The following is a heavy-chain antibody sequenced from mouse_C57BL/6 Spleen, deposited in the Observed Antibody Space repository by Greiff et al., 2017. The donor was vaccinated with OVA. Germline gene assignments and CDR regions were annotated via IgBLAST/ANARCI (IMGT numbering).Heavy chain of an antibody. V-gene: IGHV1-55*01. D-gene: IGHD1-1*01. J-gene: IGHJ1*03. Sequence: QVQLKQPGAELVKPGASVKMSCKASGYTFTSYWITWVKQRPGQGLEWIGDIYPGSGSTNYNEKFKSKATLTVDTSSSTAYMQLSSLTSEDSAVYYCARLGYGSSRYWYCDVWGTGTTVTVSS. CDR3: ARLGYGSSRYWYCDV. CDR1: GYTFTSYW. CDR2: IYPGSGST.